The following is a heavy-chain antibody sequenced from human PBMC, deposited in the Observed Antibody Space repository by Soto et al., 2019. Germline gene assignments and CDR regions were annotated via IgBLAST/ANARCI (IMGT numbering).Heavy chain of an antibody. V-gene: IGHV1-3*01. Sequence: ASVKVSCKSSGYPFTNYAVHWVRQAPGQRLEWMGWINAGNGNTRFSQNLQGRVTITRDTSARTVYMELSSLRSEDTAVYYCARGHLAVVPVASWFYYMDVWGKGTTVTVSS. CDR3: ARGHLAVVPVASWFYYMDV. D-gene: IGHD2-2*01. J-gene: IGHJ6*03. CDR2: INAGNGNT. CDR1: GYPFTNYA.